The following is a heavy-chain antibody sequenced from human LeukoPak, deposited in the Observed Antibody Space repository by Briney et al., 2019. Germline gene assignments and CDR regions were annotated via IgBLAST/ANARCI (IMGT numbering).Heavy chain of an antibody. Sequence: GESLRLSCVASDFTFSNFGMHWVGQAPGKGLEWLSFIRYDGSNNYHADSVKGRFSISRDNSKNTLHLQMNTLRPDGTAVYYCARTAVAGTLRWFDLWGQGTLVIVSS. V-gene: IGHV3-30*02. CDR2: IRYDGSNN. CDR3: ARTAVAGTLRWFDL. CDR1: DFTFSNFG. D-gene: IGHD6-19*01. J-gene: IGHJ5*02.